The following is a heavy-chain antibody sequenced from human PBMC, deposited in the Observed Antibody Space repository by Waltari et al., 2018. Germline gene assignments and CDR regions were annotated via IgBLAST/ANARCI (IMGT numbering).Heavy chain of an antibody. CDR2: INPNPCGT. J-gene: IGHJ4*02. CDR3: ARQAARNFDY. Sequence: QGQLVQSGAEVKKQGASGNVSCKASGYNLIGYDIHWVRQAPGQGLEWMGWINPNPCGTKYAQKYQGRVTLTRDTSISTAYMELSSLGSDDMAVFYCARQAARNFDYWGQGTLVTVSS. CDR1: GYNLIGYD. V-gene: IGHV1-2*02.